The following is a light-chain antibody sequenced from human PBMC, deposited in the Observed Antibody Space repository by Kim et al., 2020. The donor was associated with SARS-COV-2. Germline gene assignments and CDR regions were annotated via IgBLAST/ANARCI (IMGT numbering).Light chain of an antibody. CDR1: QSLLHSNGYNY. CDR2: LGS. V-gene: IGKV2-28*01. Sequence: DIVMTQSPLFLPVTPGEPASISCRSSQSLLHSNGYNYLDWYLQKPGQSPQLLIYLGSNRASGVPDRFSGSGSGTDFTLKISRVEAADVGVYYCMQALQATWTFGQGTKVDIK. J-gene: IGKJ1*01. CDR3: MQALQATWT.